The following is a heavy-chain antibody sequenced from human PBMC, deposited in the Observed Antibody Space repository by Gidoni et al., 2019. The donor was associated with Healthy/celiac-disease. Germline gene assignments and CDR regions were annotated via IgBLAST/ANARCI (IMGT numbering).Heavy chain of an antibody. D-gene: IGHD6-19*01. CDR1: GGSISSYY. J-gene: IGHJ6*02. CDR2: IYYSGST. V-gene: IGHV4-59*01. Sequence: QVQLQESGPGLVKPSETLSLTCTVSGGSISSYYWSWIRQPPGKGLEWIGYIYYSGSTNYNPSLKSRVTISVDTSKNQFSLKLSSVTAADTAVYYCARSEYSSGSHYYGMDVWGQGTTVTVSS. CDR3: ARSEYSSGSHYYGMDV.